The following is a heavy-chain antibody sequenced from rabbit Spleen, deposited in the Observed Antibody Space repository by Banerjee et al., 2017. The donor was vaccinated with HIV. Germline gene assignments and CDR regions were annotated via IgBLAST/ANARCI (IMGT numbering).Heavy chain of an antibody. CDR3: ARGVNNDGDGLYL. Sequence: SLEESGGDLVKPGASLTLTCKASGFDFTSTYYMCWVRQAPGKGLELIACIDTSSGTTYSASWAKGRFTISKTSSTTVTLQMTSLTAADTATYFCARGVNNDGDGLYLWGQGTLVTVS. CDR1: GFDFTSTYY. D-gene: IGHD2-1*01. J-gene: IGHJ3*01. CDR2: IDTSSGTT. V-gene: IGHV1S40*01.